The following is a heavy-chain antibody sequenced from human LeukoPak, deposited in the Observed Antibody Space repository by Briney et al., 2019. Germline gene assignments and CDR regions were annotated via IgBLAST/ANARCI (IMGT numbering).Heavy chain of an antibody. CDR2: IYHSGST. CDR3: ARGYSYGLSL. D-gene: IGHD5-18*01. V-gene: IGHV4-38-2*01. Sequence: SETLSLTCAVSGYYISSGYYWGWIRQPPGKGLEWIGSIYHSGSTYYNPSLKSRVTISVDTSKNQFSLKLSSVTAADTAVYYCARGYSYGLSLWGQGTLVTVSS. J-gene: IGHJ4*02. CDR1: GYYISSGYY.